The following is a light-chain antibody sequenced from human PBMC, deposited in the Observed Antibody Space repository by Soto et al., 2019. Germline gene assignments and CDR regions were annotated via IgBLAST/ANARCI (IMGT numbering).Light chain of an antibody. CDR3: FSYAGNSLWV. CDR1: SSDVGGYNY. J-gene: IGLJ3*02. CDR2: DVS. V-gene: IGLV2-11*01. Sequence: QSVLTQPRSVSGSPGQSVTISCTGTSSDVGGYNYVSWYQQQPGKAPKLMIYDVSKWPSGVPDRFSVSKSGNTASLTISGLQAEYEADYYCFSYAGNSLWVFGGGTKVTVL.